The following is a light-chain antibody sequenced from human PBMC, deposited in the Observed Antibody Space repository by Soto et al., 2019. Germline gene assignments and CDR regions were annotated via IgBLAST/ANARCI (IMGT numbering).Light chain of an antibody. CDR1: SSDVGGYHY. V-gene: IGLV2-14*01. CDR2: EVS. J-gene: IGLJ1*01. Sequence: QSALTQPASVSGSPGQSITISCTGTSSDVGGYHYVSWYQLHPGKAPKLILFEVSNRPSGVSYRFSGSKSGNTAFLTISGLQADDEADYFCSSYSISTAYLFGTGTMVTVL. CDR3: SSYSISTAYL.